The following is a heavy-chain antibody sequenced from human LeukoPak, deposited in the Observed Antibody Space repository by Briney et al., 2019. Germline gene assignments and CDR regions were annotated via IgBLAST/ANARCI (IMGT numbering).Heavy chain of an antibody. Sequence: ASVKVSCKTSGYTFTNYGVSWVRQAPGQGLEWMGWISAYNGYTNYAQKLQVRVTMTEDTSTDTAYMELSSLRSEDTAVYYCATGPKNKNCFDPWGQGTLVTVSS. V-gene: IGHV1-18*01. CDR2: ISAYNGYT. CDR1: GYTFTNYG. CDR3: ATGPKNKNCFDP. D-gene: IGHD1/OR15-1a*01. J-gene: IGHJ5*02.